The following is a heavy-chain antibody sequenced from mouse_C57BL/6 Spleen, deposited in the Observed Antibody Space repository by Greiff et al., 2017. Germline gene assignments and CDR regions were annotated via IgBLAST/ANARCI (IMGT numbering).Heavy chain of an antibody. J-gene: IGHJ1*03. CDR2: ISSGGSYT. Sequence: EVKLMESGGDLVKPGGSLKLSCAASGFTFSSYGMSWVRQTPDKRLEWVATISSGGSYTYYPDSVKGRFTISRDNAKNTLYLQMSSLKAEDTAMYYCARLGSSPSYWYFDVWGTGTTVTVAA. V-gene: IGHV5-6*01. CDR1: GFTFSSYG. D-gene: IGHD1-1*01. CDR3: ARLGSSPSYWYFDV.